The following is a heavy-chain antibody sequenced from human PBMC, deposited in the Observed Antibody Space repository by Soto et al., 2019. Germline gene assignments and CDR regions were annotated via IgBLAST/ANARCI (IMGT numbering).Heavy chain of an antibody. CDR2: IRSKAYGGTT. CDR1: GFTFGDYA. D-gene: IGHD3-3*01. CDR3: TRDHGFGVVIYAFDI. Sequence: GGSLRLSCTASGFTFGDYAMSWFRQAPGKGLEWVGFIRSKAYGGTTEYAASVKGRFTISRDDSKSIAYLQMNSLKTEDTAVYYCTRDHGFGVVIYAFDIWGQGTMVTVSS. J-gene: IGHJ3*02. V-gene: IGHV3-49*03.